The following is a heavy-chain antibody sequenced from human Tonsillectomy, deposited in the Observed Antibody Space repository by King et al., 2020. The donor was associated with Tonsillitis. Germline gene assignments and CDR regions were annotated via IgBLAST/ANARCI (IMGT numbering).Heavy chain of an antibody. CDR1: GDSVSSNSAA. D-gene: IGHD2-15*01. Sequence: QVQLQQSGPGLVKPSQTLSLTCAISGDSVSSNSAAWNWIRQSPSRGLEWLGRTYYRSKWYNDYAVSVRSRITINPDTSKNQFSLQLNSVTPEDTAVYYCARDRGYCSGGSCYYYGMDVWGQGTTVTVSS. J-gene: IGHJ6*02. CDR3: ARDRGYCSGGSCYYYGMDV. CDR2: TYYRSKWYN. V-gene: IGHV6-1*01.